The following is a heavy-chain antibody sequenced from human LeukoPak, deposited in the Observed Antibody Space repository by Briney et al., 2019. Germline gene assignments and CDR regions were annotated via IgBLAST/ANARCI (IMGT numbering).Heavy chain of an antibody. D-gene: IGHD3-10*01. CDR1: GYTFTGYY. J-gene: IGHJ4*02. Sequence: ASMKVSCKASGYTFTGYYMHWVRQAPGQGLEWMGWINPNSGGTNYAQKFQGRVTITRDTSISTAYMELSRLRSDDTAVYYCARLYGSGSYIKFAVDYWGQGTLVTVSS. V-gene: IGHV1-2*02. CDR3: ARLYGSGSYIKFAVDY. CDR2: INPNSGGT.